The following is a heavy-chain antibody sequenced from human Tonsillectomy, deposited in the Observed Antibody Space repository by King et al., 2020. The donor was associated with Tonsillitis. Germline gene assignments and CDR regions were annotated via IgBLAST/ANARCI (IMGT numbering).Heavy chain of an antibody. CDR3: AIFRLTWGF. CDR2: SRSKANTYTT. V-gene: IGHV3-72*01. CDR1: GFTFSDHD. J-gene: IGHJ4*02. D-gene: IGHD3-3*02. Sequence: VQLVESGGGLVQPGGSLRLSCAASGFTFSDHDMDWVRQAPGKGLEWVGRSRSKANTYTTEYAASVKGRFSISRDDSKNLLYLQLNSLKTEDTAVYYCAIFRLTWGFWGQGTLVTVSS.